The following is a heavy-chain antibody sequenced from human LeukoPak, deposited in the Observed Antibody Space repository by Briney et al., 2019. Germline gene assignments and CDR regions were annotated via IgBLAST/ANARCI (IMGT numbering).Heavy chain of an antibody. CDR1: GFSFSSYN. D-gene: IGHD3-16*01. CDR3: ARDDDYVWGSYTYYFDY. Sequence: PGGSLRLSCAASGFSFSSYNMHWVRQAPGEGLEWVSSISTSSSYIYYADSVKGGFTISRDNAKNSPYLQMNSLRDEDTAVYYCARDDDYVWGSYTYYFDYWGREPWSPSPQ. J-gene: IGHJ4*02. CDR2: ISTSSSYI. V-gene: IGHV3-21*01.